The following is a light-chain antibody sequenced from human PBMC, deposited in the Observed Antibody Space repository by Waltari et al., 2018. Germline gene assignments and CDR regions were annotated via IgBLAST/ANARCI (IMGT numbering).Light chain of an antibody. CDR2: EIR. V-gene: IGLV1-51*02. J-gene: IGLJ7*01. Sequence: QSVLTQPPSVSAAPGQRVTISCSGGSSNIGNNYVSWYRPFPGTAPKLLIYEIRPRPPGIPGRCSGSKSGTSATLDITGLQAGDEADYYCGTWDSSLSGAVFGGGTHLTVL. CDR3: GTWDSSLSGAV. CDR1: SSNIGNNY.